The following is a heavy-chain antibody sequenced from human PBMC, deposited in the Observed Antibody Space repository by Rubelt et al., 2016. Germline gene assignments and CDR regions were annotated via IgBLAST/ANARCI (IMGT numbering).Heavy chain of an antibody. CDR3: ARGQLLWFGELSFSYYGMDV. Sequence: AEGRFTISRDNAKNSLYLQMNSLRAEDTAVYYCARGQLLWFGELSFSYYGMDVWGHGTTVTVSS. J-gene: IGHJ6*02. D-gene: IGHD3-10*01. V-gene: IGHV3-21*01.